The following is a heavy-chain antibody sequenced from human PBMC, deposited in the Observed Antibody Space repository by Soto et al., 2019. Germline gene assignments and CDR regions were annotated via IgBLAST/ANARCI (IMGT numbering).Heavy chain of an antibody. CDR3: ARDLGYYDSSGYFDY. J-gene: IGHJ4*02. D-gene: IGHD3-22*01. CDR1: GFTFSDYY. Sequence: PGGSLRLSCAASGFTFSDYYMSWIRQAPGKGLEWVSYISSSDSIYYAHSVQGRFTISRDNAKNSVYLQINSLRAEDTAVYYCARDLGYYDSSGYFDYWGQGTLVTVSS. V-gene: IGHV3-11*01. CDR2: ISSSDSI.